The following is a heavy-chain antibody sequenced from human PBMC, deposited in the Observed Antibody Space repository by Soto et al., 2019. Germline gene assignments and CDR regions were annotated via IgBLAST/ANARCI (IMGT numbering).Heavy chain of an antibody. CDR2: MNPNSGNT. V-gene: IGHV1-8*01. J-gene: IGHJ6*02. Sequence: QVQLVQSGAEVKKPGASVKVSCKASGYTFTSYDINWVRQATGQGLEWMGWMNPNSGNTGYAPKFQGRVTMTRNTSISTAYMELSSLRSEDTAVYYCARRRYSSSWYYYYYYGMDVWGQGTTVTVSS. CDR3: ARRRYSSSWYYYYYYGMDV. CDR1: GYTFTSYD. D-gene: IGHD6-13*01.